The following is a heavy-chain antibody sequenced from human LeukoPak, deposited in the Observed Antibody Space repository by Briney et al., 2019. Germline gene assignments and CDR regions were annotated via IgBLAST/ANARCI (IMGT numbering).Heavy chain of an antibody. D-gene: IGHD1-26*01. CDR1: GFTVSSNY. CDR2: ISGSGGTT. J-gene: IGHJ4*02. Sequence: GGSLRLSCAASGFTVSSNYMGWVRQAPGKGLEWVSAISGSGGTTYYADSVKGRFTISRDNSKNTVYLQMNSLRAEDTAVYYCAKSEWDLPTVDYWGQGTLVTVSS. CDR3: AKSEWDLPTVDY. V-gene: IGHV3-23*01.